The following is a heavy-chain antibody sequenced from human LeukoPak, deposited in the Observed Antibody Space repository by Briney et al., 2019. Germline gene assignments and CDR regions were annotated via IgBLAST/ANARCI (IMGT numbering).Heavy chain of an antibody. CDR2: IYYSGST. D-gene: IGHD3-9*01. CDR3: ARHGVGGYDILTGYYTGGFDY. J-gene: IGHJ4*02. V-gene: IGHV4-59*08. Sequence: PSETLSLTCTVSGGSISSYYWSWIRQPPGKGLEWIGYIYYSGSTNYNPSLKSRVTISVDTSKNQFSLKLSSVTAADTAVYYCARHGVGGYDILTGYYTGGFDYWGQGTLVTVSS. CDR1: GGSISSYY.